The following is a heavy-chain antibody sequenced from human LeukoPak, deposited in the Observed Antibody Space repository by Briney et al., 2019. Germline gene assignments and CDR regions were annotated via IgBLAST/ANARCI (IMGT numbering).Heavy chain of an antibody. CDR2: VNHIESI. CDR1: GGSISSGGYY. CDR3: AVARWDSSSWYFDY. Sequence: SETLSLTCTVSGGSISSGGYYWSWIRQPPGKGLDWIGEVNHIESITYSPSLKSRVTISVDTSKNQFSLKLSSVTAADTAVYYCAVARWDSSSWYFDYWGQGTLVTVSS. V-gene: IGHV4-39*07. D-gene: IGHD6-13*01. J-gene: IGHJ4*02.